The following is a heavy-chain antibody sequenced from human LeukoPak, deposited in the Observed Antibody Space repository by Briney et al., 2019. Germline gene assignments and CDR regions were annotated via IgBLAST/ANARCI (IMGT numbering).Heavy chain of an antibody. CDR3: AKAMWQQLADPLFFDY. Sequence: QSGGSLRLSCAASGFTFSSYAMSWVRQASGKGLEWVSIISGSGGSINYADSVKGRFTMSRDNSKNTLYLQMNSLRAEDTAVYYCAKAMWQQLADPLFFDYWGQGTLVTVSS. CDR1: GFTFSSYA. CDR2: ISGSGGSI. J-gene: IGHJ4*02. V-gene: IGHV3-23*01. D-gene: IGHD6-13*01.